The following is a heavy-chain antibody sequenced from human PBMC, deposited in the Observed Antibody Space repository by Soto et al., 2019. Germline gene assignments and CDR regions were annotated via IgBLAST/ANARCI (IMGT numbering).Heavy chain of an antibody. Sequence: PAGSMTLSCAAYGLTFGSYAMSWVRPAQGKVMEWVSAISGSGGSTYYADSVKGRFTISRDNSKNTLYLQMNSLRAEDTAVYYCAKDPGTAMIYFYYGVDVWGQGTTVTVSS. CDR3: AKDPGTAMIYFYYGVDV. D-gene: IGHD5-18*01. CDR2: ISGSGGST. J-gene: IGHJ6*02. CDR1: GLTFGSYA. V-gene: IGHV3-23*01.